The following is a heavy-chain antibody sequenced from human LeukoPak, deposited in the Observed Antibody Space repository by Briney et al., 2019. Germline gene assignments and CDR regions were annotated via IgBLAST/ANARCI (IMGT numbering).Heavy chain of an antibody. V-gene: IGHV3-7*03. CDR3: ARGGGLDV. D-gene: IGHD3-16*01. CDR2: INHNGNVN. Sequence: GGSLRLSCAASGFTFSSYWMNWARQAPGKGLEWVASINHNGNVNYYVDSVKGRFTISRDNAKNPLYLQMSNLRAEDTAVYFCARGGGLDVWGQGATVTVSS. CDR1: GFTFSSYW. J-gene: IGHJ6*02.